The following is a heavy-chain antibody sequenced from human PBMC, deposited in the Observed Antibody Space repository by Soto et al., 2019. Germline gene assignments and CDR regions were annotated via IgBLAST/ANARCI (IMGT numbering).Heavy chain of an antibody. V-gene: IGHV1-69*13. CDR3: ARGDGSGWFREPIT. Sequence: SVKVSCKASGGTFSSYAISWVRQSPGQGLEWMGGIIPIFGTANYAQKFQGRVTITADESTSTAYMELSSLRSEDTAVYYCARGDGSGWFREPITWGQGTLVTVSS. CDR2: IIPIFGTA. J-gene: IGHJ5*02. CDR1: GGTFSSYA. D-gene: IGHD6-19*01.